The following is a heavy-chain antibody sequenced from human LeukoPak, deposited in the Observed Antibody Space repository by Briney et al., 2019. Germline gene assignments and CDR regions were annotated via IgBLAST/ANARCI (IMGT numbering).Heavy chain of an antibody. CDR1: GVSISTYY. Sequence: SETLSLTCSVSGVSISTYYWIWIRQPPAKGLEWMGFFSYSGSTKYNPSLKSRVTMSVDTSKNQFSLKLNSVTAADTAVYYCARMYSGTSYYFDYWGQGTLVTVSS. D-gene: IGHD1-26*01. V-gene: IGHV4-59*01. CDR2: FSYSGST. J-gene: IGHJ4*02. CDR3: ARMYSGTSYYFDY.